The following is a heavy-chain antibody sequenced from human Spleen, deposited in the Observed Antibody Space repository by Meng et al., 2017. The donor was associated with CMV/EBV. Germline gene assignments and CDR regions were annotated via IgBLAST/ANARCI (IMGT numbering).Heavy chain of an antibody. Sequence: SETLSLTCSVSGGSINRGGYYWTWIRQHPGKGLEWIGHIHYSGSTSYNPSLKSRVTISVDTSKNQFSLKLSSVTAADTAVYYCATHYGDYESSFDYWGQGTLVTVSS. CDR3: ATHYGDYESSFDY. D-gene: IGHD4-17*01. CDR1: GGSINRGGYY. CDR2: IHYSGST. V-gene: IGHV4-31*03. J-gene: IGHJ4*02.